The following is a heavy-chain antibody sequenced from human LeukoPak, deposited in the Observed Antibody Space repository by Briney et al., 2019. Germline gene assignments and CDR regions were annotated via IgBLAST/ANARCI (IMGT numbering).Heavy chain of an antibody. D-gene: IGHD1-26*01. Sequence: SETLSLTCTVSGGSISSSSYYWGWIRQPPGKGLEWIGSIYYSGSTYYNPSLKSRVTISVDTSKNQSSLKLSSVTAADTAVYYCARDSGNYPYYFDYWGQGTLVTVSS. CDR2: IYYSGST. CDR3: ARDSGNYPYYFDY. CDR1: GGSISSSSYY. J-gene: IGHJ4*02. V-gene: IGHV4-39*07.